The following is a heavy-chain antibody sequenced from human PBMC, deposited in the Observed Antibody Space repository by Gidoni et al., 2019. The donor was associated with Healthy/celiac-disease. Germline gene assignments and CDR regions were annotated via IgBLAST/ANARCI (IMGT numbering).Heavy chain of an antibody. D-gene: IGHD6-6*01. CDR1: GGTFSSYA. J-gene: IGHJ4*02. Sequence: QVQLVQSGAEVKKPGSSVKVSCKASGGTFSSYAIRWVRQAPGQGFECMGGIIPIFGTANYAQKFQGRVTITADKSTSTAYMELSSLRSEDTAVYYCARLGSSSSGKRDYWGQGTLVTVSS. CDR3: ARLGSSSSGKRDY. CDR2: IIPIFGTA. V-gene: IGHV1-69*06.